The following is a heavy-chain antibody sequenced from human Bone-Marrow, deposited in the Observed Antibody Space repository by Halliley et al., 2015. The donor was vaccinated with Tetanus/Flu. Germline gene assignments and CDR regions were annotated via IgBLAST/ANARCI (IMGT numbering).Heavy chain of an antibody. CDR2: TI. D-gene: IGHD2-8*01. J-gene: IGHJ3*02. CDR3: ARDMGDIELKVYASRGAFDI. V-gene: IGHV3-43*01. Sequence: TIYYADSVRGRFTISRDNSRNSLYLQMNSLRTEDTALYYCARDMGDIELKVYASRGAFDIWGQGTMVTVSS.